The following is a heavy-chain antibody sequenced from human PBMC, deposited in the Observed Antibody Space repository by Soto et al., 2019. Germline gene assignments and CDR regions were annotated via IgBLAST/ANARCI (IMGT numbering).Heavy chain of an antibody. D-gene: IGHD2-2*01. CDR1: GFTVSSNY. V-gene: IGHV3-66*01. CDR3: ARVPYCSSTSCYRDGIDY. Sequence: PGGSLRLSCAASGFTVSSNYMSWVRQAPGKGLEWVSVIYSGGSTYYADSVKGRFTISRDNSKNTLYLQMNSLRAEDTAVYYCARVPYCSSTSCYRDGIDYWGQGTLVTVSS. CDR2: IYSGGST. J-gene: IGHJ4*02.